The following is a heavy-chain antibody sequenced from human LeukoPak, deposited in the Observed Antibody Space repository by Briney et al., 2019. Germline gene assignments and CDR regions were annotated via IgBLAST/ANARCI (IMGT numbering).Heavy chain of an antibody. D-gene: IGHD2/OR15-2a*01. CDR3: ARGKTSQNIVTRKTYNWFDP. CDR1: GFTFSSYA. V-gene: IGHV3-23*01. Sequence: QPGGSLRLSCAASGFTFSSYAMSWVRQAPGKGLEWVSAISGSGDITYYADSVKGRFTISRDNAKNSLYLQMKSLRAEDTAVYYCARGKTSQNIVTRKTYNWFDPWGQGTLVTVSS. CDR2: ISGSGDIT. J-gene: IGHJ5*02.